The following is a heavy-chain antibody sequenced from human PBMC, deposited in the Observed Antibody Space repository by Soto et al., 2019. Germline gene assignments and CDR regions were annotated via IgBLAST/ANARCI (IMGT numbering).Heavy chain of an antibody. D-gene: IGHD3-22*01. CDR2: IIPIFGTA. CDR3: ARKLAFYDSSGYYAFDI. V-gene: IGHV1-69*01. J-gene: IGHJ3*02. CDR1: GGTFSSYA. Sequence: QVQLVQSGAEVKKPGSSVKVSCKASGGTFSSYAISWVRQAPGQGLEWMGGIIPIFGTANYAQKFQGRVTITADESTSTAYMELSSLRSEDTAVYYCARKLAFYDSSGYYAFDIWGQGTMVTVSS.